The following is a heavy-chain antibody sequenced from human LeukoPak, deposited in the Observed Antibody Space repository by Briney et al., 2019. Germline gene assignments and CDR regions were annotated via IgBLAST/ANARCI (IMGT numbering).Heavy chain of an antibody. CDR3: ARSRGSYDDAFDI. D-gene: IGHD1-26*01. CDR1: GFTFSSYS. Sequence: GGSLRLSCAASGFTFSSYSMNWVRQAPGKGLEWVSSISSSSSYICYADSVKGRFTISRDNAKNSLYLQMNSLRAEDTAVYYCARSRGSYDDAFDIWGQGTMVTVFS. V-gene: IGHV3-21*01. J-gene: IGHJ3*02. CDR2: ISSSSSYI.